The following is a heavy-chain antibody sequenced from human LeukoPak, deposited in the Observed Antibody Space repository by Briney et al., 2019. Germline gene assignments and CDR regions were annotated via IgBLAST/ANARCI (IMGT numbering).Heavy chain of an antibody. D-gene: IGHD6-19*01. Sequence: ASVKVSCRASGYTFTGYYMHWVRQAPGQGLEWMGWINPNSGGKNYAQKFQGRVTMTRDTSISTAYMELSRLRSDDTAVYYCARARIAVAGHFDYWGQGTLVTVSS. CDR1: GYTFTGYY. CDR3: ARARIAVAGHFDY. V-gene: IGHV1-2*02. J-gene: IGHJ4*02. CDR2: INPNSGGK.